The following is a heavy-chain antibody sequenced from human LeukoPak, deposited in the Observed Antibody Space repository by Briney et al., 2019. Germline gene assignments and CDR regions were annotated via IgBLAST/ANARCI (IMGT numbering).Heavy chain of an antibody. V-gene: IGHV3-21*01. CDR2: ISKSSTYI. CDR3: ARDLFDFYTWGSYGSFDI. Sequence: PGGSLRLSCAAAGFNVSTHTMNWVRQAPGKGLEWVSSISKSSTYIYYTDSVKGRFTISRDNAKNSLYLQMNSLRAEDTAVYYCARDLFDFYTWGSYGSFDIWGQGTMVTVSS. CDR1: GFNVSTHT. J-gene: IGHJ3*02. D-gene: IGHD3-16*01.